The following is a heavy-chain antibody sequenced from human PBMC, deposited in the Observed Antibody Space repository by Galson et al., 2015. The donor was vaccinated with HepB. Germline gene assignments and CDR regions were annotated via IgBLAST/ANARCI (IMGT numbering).Heavy chain of an antibody. CDR1: GFTFSSYG. CDR3: AKDYYDSSGWGYYYYGMDV. J-gene: IGHJ6*02. CDR2: ISYDGSNK. V-gene: IGHV3-30*18. D-gene: IGHD3-22*01. Sequence: SLRLSCAASGFTFSSYGMHWVRQAPGKGLEWVAVISYDGSNKCYADSVKGRFTISRDNSKNTLYLQMNSLRAEDTAVYYCAKDYYDSSGWGYYYYGMDVWGQGTTVTVSS.